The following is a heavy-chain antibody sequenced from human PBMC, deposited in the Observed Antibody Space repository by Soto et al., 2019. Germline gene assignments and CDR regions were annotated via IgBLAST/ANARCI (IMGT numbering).Heavy chain of an antibody. Sequence: PSETLSLTCAVSGGSISSSNWWSWVRQPPGKGLEWIGEIYHSGSTNYIPSLKSRVTISVDKSKNQFSLKLSSVTAADTAVYYCARRERGSSSWSAKYNWFDPWGQGTLVTVSS. CDR3: ARRERGSSSWSAKYNWFDP. CDR1: GGSISSSNW. V-gene: IGHV4-4*02. J-gene: IGHJ5*02. D-gene: IGHD6-13*01. CDR2: IYHSGST.